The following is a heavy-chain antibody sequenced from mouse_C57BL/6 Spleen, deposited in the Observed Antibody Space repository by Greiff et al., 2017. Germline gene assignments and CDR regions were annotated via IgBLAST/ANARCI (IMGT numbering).Heavy chain of an antibody. CDR1: GYTFTDYE. Sequence: VQLQQSGAELVRPGASVTLSCKASGYTFTDYEMHWVKQTPVHGLEWIGAIDPDTGGTAYNQKFKGKAILTADKSSSTAYMELRSLTSEDSAVYYCTRDGSSSFDYWGQGTTLTVSS. V-gene: IGHV1-15*01. J-gene: IGHJ2*01. CDR2: IDPDTGGT. D-gene: IGHD1-1*01. CDR3: TRDGSSSFDY.